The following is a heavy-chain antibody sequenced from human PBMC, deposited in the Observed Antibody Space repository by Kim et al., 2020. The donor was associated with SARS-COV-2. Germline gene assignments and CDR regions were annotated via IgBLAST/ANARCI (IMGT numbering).Heavy chain of an antibody. Sequence: SETLSLTCAVYGGSFSGYYWSWIRQPPGKGLEWIGEINHSGSTNYNPSLKSRVTISVDTSKNQFSLKLSSVTAADTAVYYCARTASYYDILTGYDYGMDVWGQGTTVTVSS. V-gene: IGHV4-34*01. CDR3: ARTASYYDILTGYDYGMDV. CDR1: GGSFSGYY. CDR2: INHSGST. J-gene: IGHJ6*02. D-gene: IGHD3-9*01.